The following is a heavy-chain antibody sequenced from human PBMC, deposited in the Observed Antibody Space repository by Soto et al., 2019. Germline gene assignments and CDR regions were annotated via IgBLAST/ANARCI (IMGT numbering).Heavy chain of an antibody. V-gene: IGHV2-70*01. CDR1: GFSLSTAGMC. Sequence: SGPTLVNPXQTLTLTCSFSGFSLSTAGMCVSWIRQPPGKALEWLALIDWDDGKFYSTSLKTRVSISKDTPKNQVVLTVTNMDPVDTATYYCARISAPHYGLDVWGQGTTVTVSS. CDR3: ARISAPHYGLDV. J-gene: IGHJ6*02. CDR2: IDWDDGK.